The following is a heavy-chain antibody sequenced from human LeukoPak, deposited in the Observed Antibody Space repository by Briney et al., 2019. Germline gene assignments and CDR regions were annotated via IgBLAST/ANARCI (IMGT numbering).Heavy chain of an antibody. J-gene: IGHJ6*03. Sequence: PGGSLRLSCAASGFTFSSYWMSWVRQAPGKGLEWVSSIGTSGSYIYYTDSVKGRFTISRDNAKNSLYLQMNSLRAEDTAVYYCAKEGGVYSTPYYMDVRGKGTTVTVSS. CDR1: GFTFSSYW. V-gene: IGHV3-21*01. D-gene: IGHD1-26*01. CDR3: AKEGGVYSTPYYMDV. CDR2: IGTSGSYI.